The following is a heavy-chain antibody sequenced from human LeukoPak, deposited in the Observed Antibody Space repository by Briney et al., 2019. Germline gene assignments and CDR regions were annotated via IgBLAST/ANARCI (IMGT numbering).Heavy chain of an antibody. Sequence: GGSLRLSCAASGFTFSSYWMSWVRQAPGKGLEWLANIKQDGGEKYYVDSVKGRFTISRDNAKNSWYLQMNSLRPEDTAVYYCAGRGDGNLYYFDHWGQGTLVTASS. D-gene: IGHD5-24*01. CDR2: IKQDGGEK. CDR3: AGRGDGNLYYFDH. V-gene: IGHV3-7*04. J-gene: IGHJ4*02. CDR1: GFTFSSYW.